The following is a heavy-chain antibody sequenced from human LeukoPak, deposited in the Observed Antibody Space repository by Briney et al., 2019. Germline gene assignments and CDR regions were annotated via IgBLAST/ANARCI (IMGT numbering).Heavy chain of an antibody. CDR2: VNLQGST. J-gene: IGHJ4*02. Sequence: SGTLCLTCGVSGGSITQTNYWTWVRPPPGKGLEWIGEVNLQGSTNYNPSLMGRVAISVDKSENHVSLQLTSVTAADTAVYYCAREGGPYRPLDYSGQGTLVTVSS. CDR1: GGSITQTNY. CDR3: AREGGPYRPLDY. V-gene: IGHV4-4*02.